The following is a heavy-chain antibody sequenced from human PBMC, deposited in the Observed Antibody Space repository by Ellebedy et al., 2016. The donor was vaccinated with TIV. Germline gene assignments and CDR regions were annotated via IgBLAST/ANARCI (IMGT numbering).Heavy chain of an antibody. CDR2: IWYHGSNK. J-gene: IGHJ4*02. CDR1: GFTFSAYG. V-gene: IGHV3-33*06. CDR3: ANVGATYAY. D-gene: IGHD1-26*01. Sequence: GESLKISCAASGFTFSAYGMHWVRQAPGKGLEWVALIWYHGSNKYYADSVKGRFTISRDNSKNTLYLQMNSLRAEDTAVYYCANVGATYAYWGQGTLVTVSS.